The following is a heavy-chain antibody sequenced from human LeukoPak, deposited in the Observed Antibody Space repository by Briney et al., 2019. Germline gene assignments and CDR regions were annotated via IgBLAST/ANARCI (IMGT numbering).Heavy chain of an antibody. CDR1: GGTFSSYA. Sequence: SVKASCKASGGTFSSYAISWVRQAPGQGLEWMGGIIPIFGTANYAQKFQGRVTITTDESTSTAYMELSSLRSEDTAVYYCARRDNTAMAPFDYWGQGTLVTVSS. CDR3: ARRDNTAMAPFDY. J-gene: IGHJ4*02. V-gene: IGHV1-69*05. D-gene: IGHD5-18*01. CDR2: IIPIFGTA.